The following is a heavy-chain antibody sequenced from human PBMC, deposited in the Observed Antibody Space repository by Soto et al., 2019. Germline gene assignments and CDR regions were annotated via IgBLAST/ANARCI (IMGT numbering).Heavy chain of an antibody. D-gene: IGHD6-19*01. Sequence: GASVKVSCKASGYTFTGYYMHWVRQAPGQGLEWMGWINPNSGGTNYAQKFQGWVTMTRDTSISTAYMELSRLRSDDTAVYYCARGERVAGTTRINYYYYYYMDVWGKGTTVTVSS. CDR1: GYTFTGYY. J-gene: IGHJ6*03. V-gene: IGHV1-2*04. CDR3: ARGERVAGTTRINYYYYYYMDV. CDR2: INPNSGGT.